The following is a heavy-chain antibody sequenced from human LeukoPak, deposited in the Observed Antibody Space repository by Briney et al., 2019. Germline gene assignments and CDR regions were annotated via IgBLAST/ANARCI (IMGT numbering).Heavy chain of an antibody. V-gene: IGHV1-3*01. Sequence: ASVKVSCKASGYTFTSYAIHWVRQAPGQRLEWMGRINAGNGNIIYSQNFQGRVTITRDTSVSAAYMELSSLRSEDTAVYYCARFNKYGSGSYYYYYNGLDVWGQGTTVTVSS. CDR2: INAGNGNI. J-gene: IGHJ6*02. CDR3: ARFNKYGSGSYYYYYNGLDV. D-gene: IGHD3-10*01. CDR1: GYTFTSYA.